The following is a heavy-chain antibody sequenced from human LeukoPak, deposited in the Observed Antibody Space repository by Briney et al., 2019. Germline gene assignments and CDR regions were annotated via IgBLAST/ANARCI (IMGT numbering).Heavy chain of an antibody. V-gene: IGHV4-39*07. CDR3: ARIIVVVPASRGFDP. CDR1: AGSISSSSYY. CDR2: IYYSGST. D-gene: IGHD2-2*01. Sequence: PSETLSLTCTVSAGSISSSSYYWGWVRQPPGKGLEWIGSIYYSGSTYYNPSLKSRVTISVDTSKNQFSLKLSSVTAADTAVYYCARIIVVVPASRGFDPWGQGTLVTVSS. J-gene: IGHJ5*02.